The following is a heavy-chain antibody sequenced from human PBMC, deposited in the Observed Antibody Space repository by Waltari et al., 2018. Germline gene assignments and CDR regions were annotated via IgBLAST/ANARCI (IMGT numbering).Heavy chain of an antibody. V-gene: IGHV4-61*02. CDR1: GGSISNLNFS. D-gene: IGHD5-18*01. J-gene: IGHJ6*02. CDR3: AVSPDTATSRAAFHF. Sequence: QVQLQESGPGLAKASQTLSLTCDVSGGSISNLNFSWSWIRQPAGKGLEWIGRIYRSGVTDDNPSLRGRATMFLDMSKNQFSLTVDSLIAADTAVYYCAVSPDTATSRAAFHFWGPGTTVSVSS. CDR2: IYRSGVT.